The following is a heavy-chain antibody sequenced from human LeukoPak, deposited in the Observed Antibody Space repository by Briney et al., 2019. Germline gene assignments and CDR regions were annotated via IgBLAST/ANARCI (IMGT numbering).Heavy chain of an antibody. CDR3: ARVSRTGSGRSGWFDP. CDR2: INHSGST. J-gene: IGHJ5*02. CDR1: GGSFSSYY. Sequence: SETLSLTCAVYGGSFSSYYWSWVRQPPGKGLEWVGAINHSGSTNSNPSLKTRVTISVDTSKYQFSLKLRSVTAADAAGYECARVSRTGSGRSGWFDPWGQGTLVTVSS. V-gene: IGHV4-34*01. D-gene: IGHD3-10*01.